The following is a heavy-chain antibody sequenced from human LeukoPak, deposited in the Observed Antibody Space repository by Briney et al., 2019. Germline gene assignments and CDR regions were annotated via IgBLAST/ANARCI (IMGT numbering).Heavy chain of an antibody. Sequence: GGSLRLSCAASGFTFSSYAMSWVRQAPGRGLEWVSGISSSGVSTYYADSVKRRFTISRDSSKTTPYLQTNSLRTEDTAVYYCAKALEAAYYFDYWGQGSLVTVSS. D-gene: IGHD2-15*01. CDR1: GFTFSSYA. J-gene: IGHJ4*02. V-gene: IGHV3-23*01. CDR2: ISSSGVST. CDR3: AKALEAAYYFDY.